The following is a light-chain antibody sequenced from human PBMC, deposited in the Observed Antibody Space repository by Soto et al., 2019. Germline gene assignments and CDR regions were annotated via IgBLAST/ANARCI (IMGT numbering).Light chain of an antibody. Sequence: EIVMTQSPATLSVPPGGRATLSCRASQSVSSYLAWYQQRPGQPPRLLIYRASTRATGIPARFSGSGSGTEFSLTIRSLQSEDFAVYYCQQYSTWPARYTFGQGTKLEI. CDR2: RAS. J-gene: IGKJ2*01. V-gene: IGKV3-15*01. CDR3: QQYSTWPARYT. CDR1: QSVSSY.